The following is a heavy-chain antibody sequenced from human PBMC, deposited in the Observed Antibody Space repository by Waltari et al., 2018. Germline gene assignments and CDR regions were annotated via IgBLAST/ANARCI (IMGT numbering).Heavy chain of an antibody. Sequence: EVRLVESGGRLVPPGGSLRPSCASAGFTVTRNYMTWGRQAPGKGLGGVSDIYGGSRKYDADTVKGSFTISRDNSKNTVSLQMNSLRAEDMALYFCAREFLDRQFDWLYIDYWGQGTLVTVSS. CDR1: GFTVTRNY. CDR2: IYGGSRK. CDR3: AREFLDRQFDWLYIDY. D-gene: IGHD3-9*01. J-gene: IGHJ4*02. V-gene: IGHV3-66*01.